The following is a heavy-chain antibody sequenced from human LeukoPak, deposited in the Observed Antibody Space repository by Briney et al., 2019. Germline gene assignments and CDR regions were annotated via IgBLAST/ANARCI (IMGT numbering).Heavy chain of an antibody. Sequence: GASVKVSCKASGYTFTSYGISWVRQAPGQGLEWMGWISAYNGNTNYAQKLQGRVTMTTDTSTSTAHMELRSLRSDDTAVYYCARDRVVPAAIIAFDIWGQGTMVTVSS. CDR3: ARDRVVPAAIIAFDI. V-gene: IGHV1-18*01. J-gene: IGHJ3*02. CDR2: ISAYNGNT. D-gene: IGHD2-2*02. CDR1: GYTFTSYG.